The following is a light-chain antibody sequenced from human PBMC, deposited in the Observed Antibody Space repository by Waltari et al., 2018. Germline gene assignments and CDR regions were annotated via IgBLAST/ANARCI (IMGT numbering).Light chain of an antibody. CDR1: QSVNRA. V-gene: IGKV3-20*01. Sequence: EIVLTQSPGTLSLSPGERATLSCKASQSVNRALAWYQQKPGQAPRLLIYGIFDRAAGTPDRFSGSGSGTDFSLTISRLEPEDFAVYYCQHYLRLPVTFGQGTKVGIK. CDR2: GIF. J-gene: IGKJ1*01. CDR3: QHYLRLPVT.